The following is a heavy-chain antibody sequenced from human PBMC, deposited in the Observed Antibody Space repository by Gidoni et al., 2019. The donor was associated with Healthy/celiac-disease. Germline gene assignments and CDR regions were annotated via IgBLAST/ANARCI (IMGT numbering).Heavy chain of an antibody. CDR1: GDSISSSSYY. CDR3: ARQKEWLEFDY. CDR2: IYYSGST. V-gene: IGHV4-39*01. Sequence: QLQLQESGPGLVKPSETLSLTCTVSGDSISSSSYYWGWIRKPPGKGLEWIGSIYYSGSTYYNPSLKSRVTISVDTSKNQFSLKLSSVTAADTAVYYCARQKEWLEFDYWGQGTLVTVSS. D-gene: IGHD5-12*01. J-gene: IGHJ4*02.